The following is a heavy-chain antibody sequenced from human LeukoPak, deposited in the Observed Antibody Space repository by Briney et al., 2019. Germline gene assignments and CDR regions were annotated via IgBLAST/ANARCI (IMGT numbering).Heavy chain of an antibody. J-gene: IGHJ4*02. CDR1: GFTFSSYG. Sequence: GGSLRLSCAASGFTFSSYGMHWDRQAPGKGLEWVAVIWYDGSNKYYADSVKGRFTISRDNSKNTLYLQMNSLRAEDTAVYYCARDGEYYDSSGYYFRGPFDYWGQGTLVTVSS. CDR2: IWYDGSNK. V-gene: IGHV3-33*01. D-gene: IGHD3-22*01. CDR3: ARDGEYYDSSGYYFRGPFDY.